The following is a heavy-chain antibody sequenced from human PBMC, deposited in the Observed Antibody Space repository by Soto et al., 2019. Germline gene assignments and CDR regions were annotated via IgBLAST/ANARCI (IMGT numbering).Heavy chain of an antibody. CDR2: VNPNTGLT. CDR1: GYTFTALY. V-gene: IGHV1-2*02. CDR3: TTLTLDP. J-gene: IGHJ5*02. Sequence: ASVKVSCKASGYTFTALYMNWVRQAPGQGLEWMGWVNPNTGLTKYAQKFQGRVIMTRDTSINTAYMELSGLTSDDTAVYYCTTLTLDPWGQGTLVTF. D-gene: IGHD3-9*01.